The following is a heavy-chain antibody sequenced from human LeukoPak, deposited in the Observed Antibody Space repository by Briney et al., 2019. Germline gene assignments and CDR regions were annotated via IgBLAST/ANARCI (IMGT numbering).Heavy chain of an antibody. J-gene: IGHJ4*02. CDR3: ARDSTYYYDSGSSGPHYFDS. CDR1: GFTFSSYA. D-gene: IGHD3-10*01. V-gene: IGHV3-30*01. Sequence: PGRSLRLSCAASGFTFSSYAMHWVRQAPGKGLEWVAVISYDGGITYYADSVKGRFTISRDNSMNTLYLQLNSLRAEDMAVYYCARDSTYYYDSGSSGPHYFDSWGQGTLVTVSS. CDR2: ISYDGGIT.